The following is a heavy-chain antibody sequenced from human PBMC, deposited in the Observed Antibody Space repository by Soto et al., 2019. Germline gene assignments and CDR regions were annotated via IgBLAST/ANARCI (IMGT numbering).Heavy chain of an antibody. CDR1: GGSISSSSYY. V-gene: IGHV4-39*01. D-gene: IGHD3-10*01. Sequence: SETLSLTCTVSGGSISSSSYYWGWIRQPPGKGLEWIGSIYYSGSTYYNPSLESRVTISVDTSKNQFSLKLSSVTAADTAVYYCARGPLYMVRGVIALYNFDYWGQGTLVTVSS. J-gene: IGHJ4*02. CDR2: IYYSGST. CDR3: ARGPLYMVRGVIALYNFDY.